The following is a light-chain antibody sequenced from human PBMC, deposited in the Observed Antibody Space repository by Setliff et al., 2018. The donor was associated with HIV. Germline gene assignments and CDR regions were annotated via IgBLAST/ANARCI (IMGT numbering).Light chain of an antibody. CDR2: DVS. V-gene: IGLV2-14*03. CDR3: SSFTISTTWV. J-gene: IGLJ3*02. Sequence: QSVLTQPASVSGSPGQSITISCSGTSSGIAAYNLVSWYQQHPGKAPKLMISDVSSRPSGVSNRFSGSKSGSTASLTISGLQPEDEADYYCSSFTISTTWVFGGGTKVTVL. CDR1: SSGIAAYNL.